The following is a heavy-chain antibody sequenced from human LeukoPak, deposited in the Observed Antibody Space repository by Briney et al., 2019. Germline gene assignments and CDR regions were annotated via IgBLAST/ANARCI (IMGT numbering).Heavy chain of an antibody. V-gene: IGHV1-69*04. CDR2: IIPILGIA. D-gene: IGHD3-10*01. Sequence: GASVKVSCKASGGTFSSYAISWVRQAPGQGLEWMGRIIPILGIANYAQKFQGRVTITADKSTSTAYMELSSLRSEDTAVYYCASLYYGSGTRYDYWGQGTLVTVSS. J-gene: IGHJ4*02. CDR1: GGTFSSYA. CDR3: ASLYYGSGTRYDY.